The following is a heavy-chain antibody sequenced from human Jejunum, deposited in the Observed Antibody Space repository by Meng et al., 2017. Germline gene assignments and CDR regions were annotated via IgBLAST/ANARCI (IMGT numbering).Heavy chain of an antibody. J-gene: IGHJ3*02. CDR2: IYPSGAST. CDR3: AKGVKSGTYYAAFDI. Sequence: GGSLRLSCAASGFTFSDYVMGWVRQGPGKGLEGISSIYPSGASTYQADPVKGRFTISRDNSNTTLYLQMSSLRADDTAIYYCAKGVKSGTYYAAFDIWDQGTTVTVSS. D-gene: IGHD1-26*01. V-gene: IGHV3-23*01. CDR1: GFTFSDYV.